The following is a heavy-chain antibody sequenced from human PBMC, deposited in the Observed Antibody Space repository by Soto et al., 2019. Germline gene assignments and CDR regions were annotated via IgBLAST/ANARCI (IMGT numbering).Heavy chain of an antibody. CDR1: GFTFSSYW. Sequence: EVQLVESGGGLVQPGGSLRLSCAASGFTFSSYWMHWVRQVPGKGLVWVSRIRGDGSDIQYADSVKDRFTISRDNAKNTLGLQMNSLRAEDTAVYYCAKDLVYGSGSLGHWGQGTLVTVSS. D-gene: IGHD3-10*01. V-gene: IGHV3-74*03. CDR2: IRGDGSDI. J-gene: IGHJ4*02. CDR3: AKDLVYGSGSLGH.